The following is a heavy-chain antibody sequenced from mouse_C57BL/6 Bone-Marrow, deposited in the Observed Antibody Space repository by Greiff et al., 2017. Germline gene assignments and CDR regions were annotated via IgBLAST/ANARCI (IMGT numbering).Heavy chain of an antibody. J-gene: IGHJ4*01. CDR2: ISSGGSYT. V-gene: IGHV5-6*01. CDR1: GFTFSSYG. Sequence: EVKLMEPGGDLVKPGGSLKLSCAASGFTFSSYGMSWVRQTPDKRLEWVATISSGGSYTYYPDSVKGRFTISRDNAKNTLYLQLSSLKSEDTAMYYCARQGAMDYWGQGTSVTVSS. CDR3: ARQGAMDY.